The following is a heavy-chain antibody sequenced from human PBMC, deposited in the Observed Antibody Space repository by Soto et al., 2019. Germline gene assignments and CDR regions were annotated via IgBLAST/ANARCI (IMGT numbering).Heavy chain of an antibody. D-gene: IGHD2-21*01. Sequence: GGSLRLSCAASGFTFSSYGMHWVRQAPGKGLEWVAVIWYDGNNKYYADSVKGRFTISRDNSKNTLYVQMTSLRAEDAAIYYCARGLHSLFDYWGQGTLVTVSS. V-gene: IGHV3-33*01. CDR3: ARGLHSLFDY. CDR2: IWYDGNNK. J-gene: IGHJ4*02. CDR1: GFTFSSYG.